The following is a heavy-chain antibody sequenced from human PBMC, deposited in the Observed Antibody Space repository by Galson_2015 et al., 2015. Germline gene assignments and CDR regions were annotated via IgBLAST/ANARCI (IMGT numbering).Heavy chain of an antibody. CDR3: TRQATSSGLYMAGAEYFQH. CDR1: GYSFTSYW. D-gene: IGHD6-19*01. J-gene: IGHJ1*01. CDR2: IYPGDSDT. Sequence: QSGAEVKKPGESLKISCKGSGYSFTSYWIGWVRQMPGKGLEWMGIIYPGDSDTRYSPSFQGQVTISADKSISTAYLQWSSLKASDTAMYYCTRQATSSGLYMAGAEYFQHWGQGTLVTVSS. V-gene: IGHV5-51*01.